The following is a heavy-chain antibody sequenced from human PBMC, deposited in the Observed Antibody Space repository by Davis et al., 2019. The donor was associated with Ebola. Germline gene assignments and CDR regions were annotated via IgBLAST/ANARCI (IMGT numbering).Heavy chain of an antibody. Sequence: AASVKVSCKASGYTFTNYGITWVRQAPGQGLEWMGWINPHNGNTNYAQNVQGRVIMTSDTATTTAYMEVGSLRSDDTAVYYCARASIVWYFDLWGRGTLVTVSS. D-gene: IGHD2-15*01. V-gene: IGHV1-18*04. CDR2: INPHNGNT. CDR1: GYTFTNYG. J-gene: IGHJ2*01. CDR3: ARASIVWYFDL.